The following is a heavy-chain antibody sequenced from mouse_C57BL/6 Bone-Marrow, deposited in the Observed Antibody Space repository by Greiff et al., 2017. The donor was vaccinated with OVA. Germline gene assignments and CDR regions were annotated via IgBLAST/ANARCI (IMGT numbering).Heavy chain of an antibody. Sequence: EVQLQQSGAELVKPGASVKLSCTASGFNINDYYMHWVKQRPEQGLEWIGRIDPDDGETNYAPKFQGKATITADTSSNTAYLQLSSLTSEDTAVYYCAREYYGSSYAGFAYWGKGTLVTVSA. J-gene: IGHJ3*01. V-gene: IGHV14-2*01. D-gene: IGHD1-1*01. CDR1: GFNINDYY. CDR3: AREYYGSSYAGFAY. CDR2: IDPDDGET.